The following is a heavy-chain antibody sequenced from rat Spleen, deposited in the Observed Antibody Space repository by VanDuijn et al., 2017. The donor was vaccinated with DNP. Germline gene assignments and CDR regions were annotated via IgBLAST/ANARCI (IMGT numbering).Heavy chain of an antibody. CDR2: ISPSGGGP. Sequence: EVQLVESGGGLVQPGRSLKLSCAASGFTFSNYDMAWVRQAPTQGLEWVASISPSGGGPYYRDSVKGRFTISRDNAKSSLYLQMDSLRSEDTATYYCTTEVQRYWYFDFWGPGTMVTVSS. CDR1: GFTFSNYD. D-gene: IGHD1-1*01. J-gene: IGHJ1*01. CDR3: TTEVQRYWYFDF. V-gene: IGHV5-19*01.